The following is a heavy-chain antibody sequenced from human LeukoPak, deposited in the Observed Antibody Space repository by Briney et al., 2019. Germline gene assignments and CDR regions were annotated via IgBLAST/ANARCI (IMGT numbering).Heavy chain of an antibody. J-gene: IGHJ4*02. Sequence: TSETLSLTCTASGGSISDYHWSWIRQPPGKGLEWIGYIYYTGSTNYNPSLKSRVTISVDTSKNQFSLKLSSVTAADTAVYYCARRGSYYDSIGYYYFDYWGQGTLVTVSS. CDR3: ARRGSYYDSIGYYYFDY. D-gene: IGHD3-22*01. V-gene: IGHV4-59*01. CDR2: IYYTGST. CDR1: GGSISDYH.